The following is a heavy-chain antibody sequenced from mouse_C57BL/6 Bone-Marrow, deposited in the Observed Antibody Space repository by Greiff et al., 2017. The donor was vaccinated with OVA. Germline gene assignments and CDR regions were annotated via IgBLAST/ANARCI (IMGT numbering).Heavy chain of an antibody. V-gene: IGHV1-82*01. J-gene: IGHJ2*01. CDR3: ARDYYGRGG. D-gene: IGHD1-1*01. CDR1: GYAFSSSW. Sequence: VKLQESGPELVKPGASVKISCKASGYAFSSSWMNWVKQRPGKGLEWIGRIYPGDGDTNYNGKFKGKATLTADKSSSTAYMQLSSLTSEDSAVYFCARDYYGRGGWGQGTTLTVSS. CDR2: IYPGDGDT.